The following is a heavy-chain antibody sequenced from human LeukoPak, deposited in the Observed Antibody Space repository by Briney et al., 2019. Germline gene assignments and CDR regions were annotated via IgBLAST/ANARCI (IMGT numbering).Heavy chain of an antibody. Sequence: ASVNVSCKASGYTFTGYYMHWVRQATGQGLEWMGWINPNSGGTNYAQKFQGRVTMTRDTSISTAYMELSRLRSDDTAVYYCARVFYSNYYYYGMDVWGQGTTVTVSS. CDR1: GYTFTGYY. V-gene: IGHV1-2*02. CDR3: ARVFYSNYYYYGMDV. J-gene: IGHJ6*02. CDR2: INPNSGGT. D-gene: IGHD4-11*01.